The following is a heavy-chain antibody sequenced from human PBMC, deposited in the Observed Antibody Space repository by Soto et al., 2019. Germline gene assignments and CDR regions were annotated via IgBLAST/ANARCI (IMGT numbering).Heavy chain of an antibody. D-gene: IGHD3-16*01. CDR1: GFTFSSHA. V-gene: IGHV3-23*01. Sequence: EVQLLESGGALVQPGGSLRLSCAASGFTFSSHAMRWVRQAPGKGLEWVSSVSASGDRTYYADSVKGRFTISRDNAKNTVSLQMDSLRAEDTALYYCAKKSGGYAYFEDWGQGTLVTVSS. CDR2: VSASGDRT. CDR3: AKKSGGYAYFED. J-gene: IGHJ4*02.